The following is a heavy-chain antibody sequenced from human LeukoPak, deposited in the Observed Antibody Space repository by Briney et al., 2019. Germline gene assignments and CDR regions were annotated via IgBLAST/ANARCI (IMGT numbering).Heavy chain of an antibody. Sequence: SETLSLTCTVSGGSISSYCWSWTRQPPGKGLEWIGYIYYSGSTNYNPSLKSRVTISVDTSKNQFSLKLSSVTAAGTAVYYCARHEGLPSFGELLFWGQGTLVTVSS. V-gene: IGHV4-59*08. CDR2: IYYSGST. D-gene: IGHD3-10*01. CDR3: ARHEGLPSFGELLF. J-gene: IGHJ4*02. CDR1: GGSISSYC.